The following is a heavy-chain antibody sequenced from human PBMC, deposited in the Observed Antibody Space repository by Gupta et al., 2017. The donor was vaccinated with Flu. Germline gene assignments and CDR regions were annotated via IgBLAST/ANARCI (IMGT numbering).Heavy chain of an antibody. CDR2: IKYDGSEK. J-gene: IGHJ1*01. D-gene: IGHD6-19*01. V-gene: IGHV3-7*01. Sequence: EVQEVESGGGLVPPGGSLRLSCAAPGFPFSTYWMTWVRQAPGKGPEWVANIKYDGSEKYYVDSVKGRFTVSRDNAKSTLYLHMTSLRAEDTAVYYCARDPTYSSAWIALWGQGTLVTVSS. CDR1: GFPFSTYW. CDR3: ARDPTYSSAWIAL.